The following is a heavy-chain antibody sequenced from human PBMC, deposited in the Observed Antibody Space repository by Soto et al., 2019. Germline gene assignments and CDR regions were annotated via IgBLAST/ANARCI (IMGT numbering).Heavy chain of an antibody. CDR1: GFTFSMYS. V-gene: IGHV3-7*03. CDR2: IPQDGVDG. CDR3: ARDHLILPAHDFFYGSDV. D-gene: IGHD2-21*02. Sequence: DVKLVESGGGLVQPGASLRLSCEVSGFTFSMYSLSWVGQSPGKGLEWVAKIPQDGVDGHYADSVKGRFTISRDNGKNSLYLQLNNLRAEDTAVYYCARDHLILPAHDFFYGSDVWGRGATVTVSS. J-gene: IGHJ6*02.